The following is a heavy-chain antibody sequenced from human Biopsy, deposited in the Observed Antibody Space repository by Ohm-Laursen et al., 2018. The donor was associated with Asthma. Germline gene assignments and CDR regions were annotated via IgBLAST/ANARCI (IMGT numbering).Heavy chain of an antibody. V-gene: IGHV3-30*18. D-gene: IGHD5-12*01. CDR3: AKRRGYSGHDNDY. J-gene: IGHJ4*02. CDR2: ISYDGNHK. CDR1: GFMFRSFG. Sequence: SLRLSCVASGFMFRSFGMHWVHQAPGKGLEWVAVISYDGNHKFYEDSVKGRFTISRDNSKNTLYLQMNSLRTEDTAVYYCAKRRGYSGHDNDYWGQGTLVIVSS.